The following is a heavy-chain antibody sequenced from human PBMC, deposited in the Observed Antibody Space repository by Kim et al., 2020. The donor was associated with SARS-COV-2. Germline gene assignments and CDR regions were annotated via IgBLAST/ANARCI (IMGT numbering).Heavy chain of an antibody. D-gene: IGHD2-8*01. Sequence: SETLSLTCAVYGGSFSGYYWSWIRQPPGKGLEWIGEINHSGSTNYNPSLKSRVTISVDTSKNQFSLKLSSVTAADTAVYYCARRGRSYYYYYYYYMDVWGKGTTVTVSS. CDR3: ARRGRSYYYYYYYYMDV. V-gene: IGHV4-34*01. J-gene: IGHJ6*03. CDR1: GGSFSGYY. CDR2: INHSGST.